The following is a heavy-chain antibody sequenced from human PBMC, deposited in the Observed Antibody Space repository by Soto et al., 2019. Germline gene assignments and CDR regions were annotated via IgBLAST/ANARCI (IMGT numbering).Heavy chain of an antibody. CDR1: GFTFSSYW. CDR3: ARDLMIVVGGWFDP. V-gene: IGHV3-7*01. D-gene: IGHD3-22*01. CDR2: IKQDGSEK. J-gene: IGHJ5*02. Sequence: PGGSLRLSCAASGFTFSSYWMSWVRQAPGKGLEWVANIKQDGSEKYYVDSVKGRFTISRDNAKNSLYLQMNSLRAEDTAVYYCARDLMIVVGGWFDPWGQGTLVTSPQ.